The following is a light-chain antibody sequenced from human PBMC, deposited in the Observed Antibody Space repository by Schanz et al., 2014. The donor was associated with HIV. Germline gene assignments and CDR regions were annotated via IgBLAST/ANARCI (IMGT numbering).Light chain of an antibody. Sequence: DIQMTQSPSSLPASIGDRVTITCRASQGIGTYLNWYQQKPGKAPNLLIYGASNLQRGVPSRFSGSGSGTDFTLTISRLEPEDFAVYYCQQYGSSPLFGQGTKVEIK. CDR2: GAS. CDR1: QGIGTY. J-gene: IGKJ1*01. V-gene: IGKV1-39*01. CDR3: QQYGSSPL.